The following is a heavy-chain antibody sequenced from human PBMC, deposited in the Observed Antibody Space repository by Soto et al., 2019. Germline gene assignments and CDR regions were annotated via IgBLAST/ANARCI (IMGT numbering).Heavy chain of an antibody. Sequence: GGSLRLSCAASGFTVGDNDMNWVRQAPGKGLEWVSVIYSGGSTYYADSVKGRFTISRDDSKNTLYLQMNSLRAEDTAVYYCASGGRKYYFDYWGQGALVTVSS. D-gene: IGHD6-25*01. CDR3: ASGGRKYYFDY. CDR2: IYSGGST. J-gene: IGHJ4*02. CDR1: GFTVGDND. V-gene: IGHV3-53*01.